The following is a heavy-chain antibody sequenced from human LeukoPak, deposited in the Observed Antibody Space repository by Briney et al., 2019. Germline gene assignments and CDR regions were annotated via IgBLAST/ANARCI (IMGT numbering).Heavy chain of an antibody. J-gene: IGHJ4*02. D-gene: IGHD4-17*01. V-gene: IGHV4-59*01. CDR1: DESFSGYY. CDR3: ARYTTVTTFDY. Sequence: PSETLSLTCAVYDESFSGYYWSWIRQPPGKGLEWIGYIYYSGSTNYNPSLKSRVTISVDTSKNQFSLKLSSVTAADTAVYYCARYTTVTTFDYWGQGTLVTVSS. CDR2: IYYSGST.